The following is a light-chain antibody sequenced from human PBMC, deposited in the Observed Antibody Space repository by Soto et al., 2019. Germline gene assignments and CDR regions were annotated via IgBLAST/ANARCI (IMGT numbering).Light chain of an antibody. V-gene: IGKV1-12*01. CDR2: AAS. J-gene: IGKJ2*03. CDR1: QDCRTC. CDR3: QQVNTFPFS. Sequence: DIQMTQSPSSVSASVGDRVTITCRASQDCRTCLAWYQLKPGKAPKLLISAASSLQSGVPSRFSGRGSGTDFNFTIGSLQPEDSVTYYCQQVNTFPFSFGQGTKLEIK.